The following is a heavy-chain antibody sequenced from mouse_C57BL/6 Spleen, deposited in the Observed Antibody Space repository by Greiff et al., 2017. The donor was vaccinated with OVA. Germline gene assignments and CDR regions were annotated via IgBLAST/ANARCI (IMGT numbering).Heavy chain of an antibody. J-gene: IGHJ2*01. Sequence: EVQLVESGGGLVKPGGSLKLSCAASGFTFSSYAMSWVRQTPEKRLEWVATISDGGSYTYYPDNVKGRFTISRDNAKNNLYLQMSHLKSEDTAMYYCARDKVTTGFDYWGQGTTLTVSS. D-gene: IGHD2-2*01. CDR3: ARDKVTTGFDY. CDR2: ISDGGSYT. V-gene: IGHV5-4*01. CDR1: GFTFSSYA.